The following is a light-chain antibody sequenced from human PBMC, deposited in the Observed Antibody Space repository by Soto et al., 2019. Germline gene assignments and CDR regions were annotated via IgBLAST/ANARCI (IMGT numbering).Light chain of an antibody. J-gene: IGLJ1*01. Sequence: QSALTQPASVSGSPGQSITISCTGTSNDVGGYNYVSWCQQHPGKAPKLMIYEVSNRPSGVSNRFSGSKSGNTASLTISGLQAEDEADYYCSSYTGSSTPYVFGTGTKLTVL. CDR2: EVS. CDR1: SNDVGGYNY. V-gene: IGLV2-14*01. CDR3: SSYTGSSTPYV.